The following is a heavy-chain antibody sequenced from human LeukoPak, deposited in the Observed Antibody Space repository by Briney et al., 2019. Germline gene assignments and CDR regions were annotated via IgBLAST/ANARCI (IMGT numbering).Heavy chain of an antibody. CDR2: ISSSSSYI. D-gene: IGHD6-6*01. V-gene: IGHV3-21*01. CDR3: ASGGEYSISSWETVDP. CDR1: GFTFSSYS. Sequence: GGSLRLSCAASGFTFSSYSMNWVRQAPGKGLEWVSSISSSSSYIYYADSVKGRFTISRDNAKNSLYLQMNSLRAEDTAVYYCASGGEYSISSWETVDPWGQGTLVTVSS. J-gene: IGHJ5*02.